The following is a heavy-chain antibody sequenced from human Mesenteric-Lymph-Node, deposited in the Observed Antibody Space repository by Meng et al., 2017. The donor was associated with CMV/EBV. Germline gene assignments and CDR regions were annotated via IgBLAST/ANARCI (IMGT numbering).Heavy chain of an antibody. D-gene: IGHD3-10*01. CDR2: ISGSSSFM. Sequence: GESLKISCAASGFPFNSYTFNWVRQAPGRGLEWVASISGSSSFMFYADSVKGRFNISRDNAKNSLYLQMNSLRAEDTAVYYCARDGGSGSYGDYYSGLDVWGQGTTVTVSS. CDR1: GFPFNSYT. J-gene: IGHJ6*02. CDR3: ARDGGSGSYGDYYSGLDV. V-gene: IGHV3-21*06.